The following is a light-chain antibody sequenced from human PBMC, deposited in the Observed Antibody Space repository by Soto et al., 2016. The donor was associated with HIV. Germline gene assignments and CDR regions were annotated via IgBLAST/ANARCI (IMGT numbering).Light chain of an antibody. CDR3: QQYKSAVT. V-gene: IGKV1-27*01. J-gene: IGKJ1*01. CDR2: AAS. Sequence: DIQMTQSPSSLSASVGDRVTITCRASQGISNYLAWYQQKPGKVPKLLIYAASTLQSGVPSRFSGSGSGTDFTLTISSLQTDDFATYFCQQYKSAVTFGQGTKV. CDR1: QGISNY.